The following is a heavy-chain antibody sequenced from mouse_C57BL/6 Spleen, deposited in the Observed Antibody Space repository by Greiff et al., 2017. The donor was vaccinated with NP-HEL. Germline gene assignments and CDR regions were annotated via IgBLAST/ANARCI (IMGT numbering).Heavy chain of an antibody. CDR1: GYTFTSYW. V-gene: IGHV1-52*01. D-gene: IGHD1-1*01. CDR3: ARLDYYYGSFV. CDR2: IDPSDSET. J-gene: IGHJ1*03. Sequence: QVQLQQPGAELVRPGSSVKLSCKASGYTFTSYWMHWVKQRPIQGLEWIGNIDPSDSETHYNQKFKDKATLTVDKSSSTAYMQLSSLTSEDSAVYYCARLDYYYGSFVWGTGTTVTVSS.